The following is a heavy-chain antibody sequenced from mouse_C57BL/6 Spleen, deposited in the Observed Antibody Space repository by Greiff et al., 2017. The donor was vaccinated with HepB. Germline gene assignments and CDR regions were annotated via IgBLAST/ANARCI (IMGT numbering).Heavy chain of an antibody. CDR2: IDPEDGDT. D-gene: IGHD1-1*01. CDR3: TTLYGSSYFDY. CDR1: GFNIKDYY. V-gene: IGHV14-1*01. Sequence: VHVKQSGAELVRPGASVKLSCTASGFNIKDYYMHWVKQRPEQGLEWIGRIDPEDGDTEYAPKFQGKATMTADTSSNTAYLQLSSLTSEDTAVYYCTTLYGSSYFDYWGQGTTLTVSS. J-gene: IGHJ2*01.